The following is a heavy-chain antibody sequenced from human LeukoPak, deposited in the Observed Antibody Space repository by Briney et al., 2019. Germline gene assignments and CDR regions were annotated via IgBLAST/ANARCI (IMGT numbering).Heavy chain of an antibody. Sequence: PGGSLRLSCAASEFTFSSYGMHWVRQAPGKGLEWVAVISYDGSNQYYADTVKGRFTISRDNAKNSLYLQMNSLRAEDTAMYYCARGGLKGIAAAGTQNHFDYWGQGTLVTVSS. J-gene: IGHJ4*02. V-gene: IGHV3-30*03. CDR3: ARGGLKGIAAAGTQNHFDY. D-gene: IGHD6-13*01. CDR2: ISYDGSNQ. CDR1: EFTFSSYG.